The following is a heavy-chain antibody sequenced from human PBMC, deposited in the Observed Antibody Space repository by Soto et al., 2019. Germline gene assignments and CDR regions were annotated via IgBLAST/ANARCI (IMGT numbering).Heavy chain of an antibody. CDR1: GFTFSSYS. J-gene: IGHJ6*03. CDR2: ISSSSSYI. Sequence: EVQLVESGGGLVKPGGSLRLSCAASGFTFSSYSMNWVRQAPGKGLEWVSSISSSSSYIYYADSVKGRFTISRDNAKNSLYLQRNSLRAEDTAVYYCARGGIAVAGQLRYYYYYYMDFWGKGTAVSLSS. D-gene: IGHD6-19*01. CDR3: ARGGIAVAGQLRYYYYYYMDF. V-gene: IGHV3-21*06.